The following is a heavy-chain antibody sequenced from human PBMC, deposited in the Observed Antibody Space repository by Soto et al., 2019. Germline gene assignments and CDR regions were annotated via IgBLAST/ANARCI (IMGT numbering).Heavy chain of an antibody. CDR2: ISAYNGNT. Sequence: ASVKVSCKASGYTFTSYGISWVRQAPGQGLEWMGWISAYNGNTNYAQKLQGRVTMTTDTSTSTAYMELRSLRSDDTAVYYCARDQRAYCSGWYSSYYYYYGMDVWGQGTTVTVSS. D-gene: IGHD6-19*01. CDR1: GYTFTSYG. CDR3: ARDQRAYCSGWYSSYYYYYGMDV. V-gene: IGHV1-18*01. J-gene: IGHJ6*02.